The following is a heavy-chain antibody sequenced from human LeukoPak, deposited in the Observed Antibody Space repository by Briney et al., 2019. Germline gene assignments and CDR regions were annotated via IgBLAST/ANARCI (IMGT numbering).Heavy chain of an antibody. D-gene: IGHD6-19*01. V-gene: IGHV4-61*02. CDR2: IYTTGST. CDR1: GGSITSGSYY. Sequence: SETLSLTCTVSGGSITSGSYYWSWIRQPAGKGLEWIGRIYTTGSTNYNPSLKSRVTISVDTSKNQFSLKLSSVTAADTAVYYCARDSSGWELYNWFDPWGQGTLVTVSS. CDR3: ARDSSGWELYNWFDP. J-gene: IGHJ5*02.